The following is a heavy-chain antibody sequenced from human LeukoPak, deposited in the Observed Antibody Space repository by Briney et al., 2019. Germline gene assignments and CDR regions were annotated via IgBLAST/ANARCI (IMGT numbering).Heavy chain of an antibody. CDR3: AKDTATVKLYYFDY. Sequence: GGSLRLSCAASGFTFDDYAMHWVRQAPGKGLEWVSGISWNSGSIGYADSVKGRFTISRDNAKNSLYLQMNSLRAEDTALYYCAKDTATVKLYYFDYWGQGTLVTVSS. J-gene: IGHJ4*02. CDR1: GFTFDDYA. D-gene: IGHD4-11*01. CDR2: ISWNSGSI. V-gene: IGHV3-9*01.